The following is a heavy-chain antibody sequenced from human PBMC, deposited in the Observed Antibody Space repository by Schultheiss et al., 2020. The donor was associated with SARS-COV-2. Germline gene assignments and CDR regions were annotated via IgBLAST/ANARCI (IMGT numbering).Heavy chain of an antibody. Sequence: GGSLRLSCAVSGFTLLGYAMRWVRQAPGKGLEWVSYISSSSSTIYYADSVKGRFTISRDNSKNTHDLQMNSLRAEDTAVYYCARAKDPNWNYARPFDPWGHGTLVTVSS. V-gene: IGHV3-48*01. J-gene: IGHJ5*02. CDR2: ISSSSSTI. D-gene: IGHD1-7*01. CDR1: GFTLLGYA. CDR3: ARAKDPNWNYARPFDP.